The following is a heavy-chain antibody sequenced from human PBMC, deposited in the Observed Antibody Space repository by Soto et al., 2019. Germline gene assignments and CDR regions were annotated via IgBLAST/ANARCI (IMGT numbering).Heavy chain of an antibody. CDR1: GFTVSSNY. D-gene: IGHD3-22*01. J-gene: IGHJ6*02. CDR2: IYSGGST. Sequence: EVQLVESGGGLIQPGGSLRLSCAASGFTVSSNYMSWVRQAPGKGLEWVSVIYSGGSTYYADSVKGRFTISRDNSKNTLYLQMNSLRAEDTALYYCARDSSGSYYYYYYGMDVWGQGTTVTVSS. V-gene: IGHV3-53*01. CDR3: ARDSSGSYYYYYYGMDV.